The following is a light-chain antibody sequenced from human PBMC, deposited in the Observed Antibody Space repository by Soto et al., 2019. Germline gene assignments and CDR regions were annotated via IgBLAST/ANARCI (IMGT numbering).Light chain of an antibody. Sequence: DIQMTPSPSSVSASVGDRVTITCRASQGISSWVAWYQQKPGKAPNLLIYAASSLQSGVPSRFSGSGSGTEFTLTISSLQPEDFATYYCQQADTFPLAFGGGTKVEIK. CDR3: QQADTFPLA. V-gene: IGKV1-12*01. CDR1: QGISSW. CDR2: AAS. J-gene: IGKJ4*01.